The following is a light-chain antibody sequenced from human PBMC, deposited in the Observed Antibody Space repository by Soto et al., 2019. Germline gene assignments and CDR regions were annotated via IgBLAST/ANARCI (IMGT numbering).Light chain of an antibody. Sequence: EIVMTQSPATLSVSPGERATLSCRASQSVSTDLAWYQQRPGQAPRLLIYAASTRATGIPARFSGSGSGTEFTLTISSLQSEDVAVYYCQQYNKWPPRFTFGPGTKVEIK. CDR1: QSVSTD. CDR3: QQYNKWPPRFT. V-gene: IGKV3-15*01. CDR2: AAS. J-gene: IGKJ3*01.